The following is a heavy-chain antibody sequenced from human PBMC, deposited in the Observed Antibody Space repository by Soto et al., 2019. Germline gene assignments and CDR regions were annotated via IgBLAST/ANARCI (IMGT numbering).Heavy chain of an antibody. J-gene: IGHJ5*02. CDR2: IYTGDTP. Sequence: GASLRLSCAASPFTIGSSYVSWVRQAPGKGLEWVSVIYTGDTPYYADSVKGRFTISRDNSKNTLYLQMNSLKVEDTAVYFCTRDLMDVVPPADDLFDPWGQGILVTVSS. CDR3: TRDLMDVVPPADDLFDP. D-gene: IGHD2-2*01. CDR1: PFTIGSSY. V-gene: IGHV3-53*01.